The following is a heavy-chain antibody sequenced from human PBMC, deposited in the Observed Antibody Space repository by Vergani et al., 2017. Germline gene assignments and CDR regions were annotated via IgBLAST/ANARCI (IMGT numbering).Heavy chain of an antibody. CDR1: GFTFTAYY. V-gene: IGHV1-2*02. CDR3: ARARHDYSSPYYFYYMDV. CDR2: INPRSGGT. J-gene: IGHJ6*03. Sequence: QVQLVQSGAEVKKPGASVKVSCKASGFTFTAYYFHWVRQAPGQGLEWMGLINPRSGGTNFAQKFQGRVTVTRDTSIRTAYMELSGLRSDDTAVYYCARARHDYSSPYYFYYMDVWGKGTTVTVSS. D-gene: IGHD4-11*01.